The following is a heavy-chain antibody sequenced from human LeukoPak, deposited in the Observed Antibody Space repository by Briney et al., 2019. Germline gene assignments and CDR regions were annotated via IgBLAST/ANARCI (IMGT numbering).Heavy chain of an antibody. CDR1: AFTFSTYS. CDR2: ISSGGNSV. V-gene: IGHV3-48*02. CDR3: ARDHVFAFDI. Sequence: PGGSLRLSCAASAFTFSTYSMNWVRQAPGKGLEWVSYISSGGNSVYYADSVKGRFTISRDNAKNSLYLQMNSLEDEDTAVYYCARDHVFAFDIWGQGTVVTVSS. J-gene: IGHJ3*02.